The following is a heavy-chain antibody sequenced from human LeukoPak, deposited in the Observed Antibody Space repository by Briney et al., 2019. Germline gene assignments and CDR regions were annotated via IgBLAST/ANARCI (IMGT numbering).Heavy chain of an antibody. CDR1: GFTFSSYA. Sequence: GSLRLSCAASGFTFSSYAMSWVRQAPGKGLEWVSRINSDGSSTSYADSVKGRFTISRDNAKNTLYLQMNSLRAEDTAVYYCATSHSSSWLSYWGQGTLVTVSS. V-gene: IGHV3-74*01. D-gene: IGHD6-13*01. J-gene: IGHJ4*02. CDR3: ATSHSSSWLSY. CDR2: INSDGSST.